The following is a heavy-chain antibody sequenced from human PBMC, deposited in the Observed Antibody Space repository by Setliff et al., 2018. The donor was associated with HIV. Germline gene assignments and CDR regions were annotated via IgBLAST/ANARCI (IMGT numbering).Heavy chain of an antibody. CDR3: ARSIHGGGSEPFDT. Sequence: SETLSLTCTVSGGSISNYYWSWIRQPPGKGLEWIGYISYTGTTKYNPSLKSRVTMSVDTSNNQFSLSLRSVTAADTAIYYCARSIHGGGSEPFDTWGQGILVTVSS. D-gene: IGHD3-10*01. V-gene: IGHV4-59*12. CDR2: ISYTGTT. CDR1: GGSISNYY. J-gene: IGHJ5*02.